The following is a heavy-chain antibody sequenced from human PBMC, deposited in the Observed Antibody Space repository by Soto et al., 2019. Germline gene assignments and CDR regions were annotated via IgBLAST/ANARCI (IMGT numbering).Heavy chain of an antibody. CDR2: IYYSGST. D-gene: IGHD3-22*01. J-gene: IGHJ5*02. V-gene: IGHV4-31*03. Sequence: TSETLSLTCTFSGGSISSGGYYWSWIRQHPGKGLEWIGYIYYSGSTYYNPSLKSRVTISVDTSKNQFSLKLSSVTAADTAVYYCAWSRGYYGDWFDPWGQGTLVTVSS. CDR3: AWSRGYYGDWFDP. CDR1: GGSISSGGYY.